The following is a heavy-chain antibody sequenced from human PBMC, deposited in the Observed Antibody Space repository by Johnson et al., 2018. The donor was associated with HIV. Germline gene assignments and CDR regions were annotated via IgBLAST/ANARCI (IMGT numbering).Heavy chain of an antibody. Sequence: VQLVESGGGVVQPGRSVRLSCVASGFSFNRYAMHWVRQAPGKGLEWVAVISFDGSNKYQADSVKGRFTISRDSSKNTLYLQMNSLRAEDTAVYYCATFGYTSGWIVTDDAFDVWGHGTLVTVSS. CDR3: ATFGYTSGWIVTDDAFDV. J-gene: IGHJ3*01. V-gene: IGHV3-30*04. CDR2: ISFDGSNK. D-gene: IGHD6-19*01. CDR1: GFSFNRYA.